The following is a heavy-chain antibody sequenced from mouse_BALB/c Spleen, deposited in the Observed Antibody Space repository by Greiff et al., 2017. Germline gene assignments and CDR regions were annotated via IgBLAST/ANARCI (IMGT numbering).Heavy chain of an antibody. D-gene: IGHD1-1*01. J-gene: IGHJ4*01. V-gene: IGHV5-6*02. Sequence: DVMLVESGGDLVKPGGSLKLSCAASGFTFSSYGMSWVRQTPDKRLEWVATISSGGSYTYYPDSVKGRFTIPRDNAKNTLYLQMSSLKSEDTAMYYCARHEGSSMDYWGQGTSVTVSS. CDR3: ARHEGSSMDY. CDR1: GFTFSSYG. CDR2: ISSGGSYT.